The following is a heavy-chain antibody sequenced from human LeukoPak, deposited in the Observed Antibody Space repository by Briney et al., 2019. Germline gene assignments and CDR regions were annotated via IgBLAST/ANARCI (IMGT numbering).Heavy chain of an antibody. V-gene: IGHV4-39*01. CDR1: GGSINSSSYY. CDR2: IYHSGST. D-gene: IGHD2-8*01. J-gene: IGHJ4*02. CDR3: TRHQWWLAPRNFDY. Sequence: SETLSLTCTVSGGSINSSSYYWGWIRQPPGKGLEWIGSIYHSGSTYYNPSLKSRVTISVDTSKNQFSLKLSSVTAADMAVYYCTRHQWWLAPRNFDYWDQGTLVTVSS.